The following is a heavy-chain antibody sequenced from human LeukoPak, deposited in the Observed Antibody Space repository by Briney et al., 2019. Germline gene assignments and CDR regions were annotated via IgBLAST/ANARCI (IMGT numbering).Heavy chain of an antibody. Sequence: GASVKVSCKASGYTFTSYDINWVRQATGQGLEWMGWMNPNSGNTGYAQKFQGRVTITRNTSISTAYMELSSLRSEDAAVYYCARGAVLRFRNYMDVWGKGTTVTVSS. J-gene: IGHJ6*03. D-gene: IGHD3-3*01. CDR2: MNPNSGNT. CDR1: GYTFTSYD. CDR3: ARGAVLRFRNYMDV. V-gene: IGHV1-8*03.